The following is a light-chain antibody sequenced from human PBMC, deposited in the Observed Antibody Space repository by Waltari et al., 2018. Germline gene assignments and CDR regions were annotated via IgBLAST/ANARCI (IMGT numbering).Light chain of an antibody. CDR1: QSVSRS. CDR2: GAS. Sequence: IVLTQSPGTLSLSPGERATLSCRASQSVSRSLAWYQQKPGQAPKLLIYGASTRATGIPDRFTGSGSGTDFSLTINSLEPEDFAIYFCQHYVRLPATFGQGTKVEIK. J-gene: IGKJ1*01. CDR3: QHYVRLPAT. V-gene: IGKV3-20*01.